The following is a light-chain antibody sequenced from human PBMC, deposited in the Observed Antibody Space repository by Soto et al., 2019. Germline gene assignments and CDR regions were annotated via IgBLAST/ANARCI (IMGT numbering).Light chain of an antibody. CDR1: QSVSSY. Sequence: EIVLTQSPGTLSLSPGERATLSCRASQSVSSYLAWYQQKPGQAPRXLIYGASSRATGIPDRFSGSGSGTDLTITISRLEPEDFEVYYCQQYGSSLITFGQGTRLEIK. CDR3: QQYGSSLIT. V-gene: IGKV3-20*01. CDR2: GAS. J-gene: IGKJ5*01.